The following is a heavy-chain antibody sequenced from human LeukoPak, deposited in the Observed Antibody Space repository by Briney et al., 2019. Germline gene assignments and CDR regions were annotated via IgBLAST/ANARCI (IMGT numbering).Heavy chain of an antibody. D-gene: IGHD2-8*01. CDR2: IIPIFGTA. CDR1: GGTFSSYA. V-gene: IGHV1-69*05. CDR3: ARDSNPGGYMDV. J-gene: IGHJ6*03. Sequence: SVKVSCKASGGTFSSYAISWVRQAPGQGLEWLGGIIPIFGTANYAQKFQGRVTITMDESTSTACMELSSLRSEDTAVYYCARDSNPGGYMDVWGKGTTVTVSS.